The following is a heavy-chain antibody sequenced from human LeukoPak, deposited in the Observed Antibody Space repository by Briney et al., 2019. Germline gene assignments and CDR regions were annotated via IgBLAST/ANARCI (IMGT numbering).Heavy chain of an antibody. V-gene: IGHV4-34*01. Sequence: KPSETLSLTCAVYGGSFSGYYWSWIRQPPGKGLEWSGEINHSGSTNYNPSLKSRVTISVDTSKNQFSLKLSSVTAADTAVYYCARAPYSSSWFYFDYYYGMDVWGQGTTVTVSS. J-gene: IGHJ6*02. D-gene: IGHD6-13*01. CDR3: ARAPYSSSWFYFDYYYGMDV. CDR1: GGSFSGYY. CDR2: INHSGST.